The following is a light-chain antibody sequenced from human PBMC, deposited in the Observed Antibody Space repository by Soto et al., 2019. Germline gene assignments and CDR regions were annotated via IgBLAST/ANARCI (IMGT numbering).Light chain of an antibody. V-gene: IGKV3-20*01. CDR3: QQYGSSGT. CDR2: GAS. J-gene: IGKJ1*01. Sequence: EILLTQSPGTLSLSPGERATLSWGASQSVSNNYLAWYQQKPGQAPRLLIYGASNRATGIPDRFSGSGSGTDFTLTISRMEPEDFAVYYCQQYGSSGTFGQGTKVDIK. CDR1: QSVSNNY.